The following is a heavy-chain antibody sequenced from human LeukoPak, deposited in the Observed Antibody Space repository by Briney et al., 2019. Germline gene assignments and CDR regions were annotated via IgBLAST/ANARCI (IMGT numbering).Heavy chain of an antibody. CDR2: ISVYNGYT. CDR3: ARNLSAAGGVDP. V-gene: IGHV1-18*01. J-gene: IGHJ5*02. CDR1: GYTFTSYG. Sequence: GASVKVSCKASGYTFTSYGISWVRQAPGQGLEWMGWISVYNGYTHYAQKVQDRVTMTTDTSTNTAYMELRSLRTDDTVVYYCARNLSAAGGVDPWGQGTLVTVSS. D-gene: IGHD3-10*01.